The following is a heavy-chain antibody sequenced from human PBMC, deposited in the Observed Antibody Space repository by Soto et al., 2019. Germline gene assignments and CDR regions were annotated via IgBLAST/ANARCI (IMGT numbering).Heavy chain of an antibody. CDR1: GGTFSKYA. V-gene: IGHV1-69*01. CDR3: ARVRDYGSGSYYDY. J-gene: IGHJ4*02. Sequence: QVQLVQSGAEVKKPGSSVKVSCKASGGTFSKYAINWVRQAPGQGLKWLGGIIPIFATASYAENFQGRVTITAAESTTTAYMALSSVRFEDAAVYFCARVRDYGSGSYYDYWGQGTLITVSS. D-gene: IGHD3-10*01. CDR2: IIPIFATA.